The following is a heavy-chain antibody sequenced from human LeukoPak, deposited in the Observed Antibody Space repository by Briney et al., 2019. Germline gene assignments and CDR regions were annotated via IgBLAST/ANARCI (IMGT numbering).Heavy chain of an antibody. Sequence: PGGSLRLSCAASGFTFSSYWMSWVRQAPGKGLEWVANIKQDGSEKYYVDSVKGRFTISRDNSKNTLYLQMNSLRAEDTAVYYCAKDIRYFDWLLGPFDYWGQGTLVTVSS. CDR1: GFTFSSYW. D-gene: IGHD3-9*01. V-gene: IGHV3-7*01. CDR3: AKDIRYFDWLLGPFDY. J-gene: IGHJ4*02. CDR2: IKQDGSEK.